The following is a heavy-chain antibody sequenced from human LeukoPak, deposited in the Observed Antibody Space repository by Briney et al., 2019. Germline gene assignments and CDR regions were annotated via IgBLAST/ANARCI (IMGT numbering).Heavy chain of an antibody. J-gene: IGHJ4*02. CDR2: ISSSSSYI. Sequence: GGSLRLSCAASGFTFSSYSMNWVRQAPGKGLEWVSSISSSSSYIYYADSVKGRFTISGDNAKNSLYLQMNSLRVEDTAVYYCARDHNYAFDNWGQGTLVTVSS. CDR1: GFTFSSYS. D-gene: IGHD1-1*01. V-gene: IGHV3-21*01. CDR3: ARDHNYAFDN.